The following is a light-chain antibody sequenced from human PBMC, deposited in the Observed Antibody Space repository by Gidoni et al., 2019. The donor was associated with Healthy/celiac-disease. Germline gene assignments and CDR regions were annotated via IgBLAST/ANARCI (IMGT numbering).Light chain of an antibody. Sequence: EIVWTQSPGTLSLSPEERAPLSCRASQSVSSSYLAWYQQKPGQAPRLLTYGPSSRATGIPDRFSGSGSGTDFTLIISRLEPEDFAVYCCQPSLTFGPGTKLEIK. CDR3: QPSLT. J-gene: IGKJ2*01. CDR1: QSVSSSY. V-gene: IGKV3-20*01. CDR2: GPS.